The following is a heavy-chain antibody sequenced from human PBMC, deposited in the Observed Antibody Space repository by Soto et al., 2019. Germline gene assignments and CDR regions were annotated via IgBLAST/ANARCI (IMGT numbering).Heavy chain of an antibody. CDR1: GYTFTSYD. CDR3: AIVSYYYFWSIFYYYYYMDV. J-gene: IGHJ6*03. Sequence: GASVKVSCKASGYTFTSYDINWVRQATGQGLEWMGWMSPNSGNTGYAQKFQGRVTMTRNTSISTAYMELSSLRSDDTAVYYCAIVSYYYFWSIFYYYYYMDVWGKGTTVTVSS. V-gene: IGHV1-8*01. CDR2: MSPNSGNT. D-gene: IGHD3-3*01.